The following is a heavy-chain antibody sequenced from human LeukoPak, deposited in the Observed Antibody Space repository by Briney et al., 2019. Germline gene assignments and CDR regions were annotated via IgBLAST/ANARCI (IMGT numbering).Heavy chain of an antibody. V-gene: IGHV7-4-1*02. J-gene: IGHJ4*02. D-gene: IGHD4-17*01. CDR2: INTNTGNP. CDR3: ARGPGSGDYGFDY. Sequence: GASVKVSCKASGYTFTTYGISWVRQAPGQGLEWMGWINTNTGNPTYAQGFTGRFVFSLDTSVSTAYLQITSLKAEDTAVYYCARGPGSGDYGFDYWGQGTLVTVSS. CDR1: GYTFTTYG.